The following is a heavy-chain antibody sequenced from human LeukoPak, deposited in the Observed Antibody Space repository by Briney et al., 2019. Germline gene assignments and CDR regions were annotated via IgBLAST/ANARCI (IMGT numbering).Heavy chain of an antibody. D-gene: IGHD3-22*01. CDR2: INWNGGST. CDR1: GFTFDDYG. J-gene: IGHJ4*02. CDR3: ARGAETYYDSSAYYSY. Sequence: PGGSLRLSXAASGFTFDDYGMGWVRQVPGKGLEWASGINWNGGSTGYADSVKGRFTISRDNAKNSLYLQMTSLRAEDTAFYYCARGAETYYDSSAYYSYWGQGTLVTVSS. V-gene: IGHV3-20*03.